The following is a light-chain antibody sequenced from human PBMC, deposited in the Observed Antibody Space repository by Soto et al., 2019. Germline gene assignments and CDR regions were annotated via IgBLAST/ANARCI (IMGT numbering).Light chain of an antibody. CDR2: GAS. V-gene: IGKV3-20*01. CDR1: QSVSSSY. Sequence: EIVLTQSPGTLSLSPGERATLSCRASQSVSSSYLAWYQQKPGQAPRLLISGASSRATGIPDRFSGSGSGTDFTLTISRLEPEXXXXXXXXQYGSSLLTFGPGTKVDIK. J-gene: IGKJ3*01. CDR3: XQYGSSLLT.